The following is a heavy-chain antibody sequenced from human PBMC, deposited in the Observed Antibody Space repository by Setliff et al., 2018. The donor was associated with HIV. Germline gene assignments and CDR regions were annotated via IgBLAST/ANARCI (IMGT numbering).Heavy chain of an antibody. D-gene: IGHD2-21*02. Sequence: SVKVSCKASGGIFSSFSITWVRQAPGQGLEWVGGIIPIFGTTNYAQNFQGRVTISADESTSTAYMELSSLRSEDTAVYYCARGRHAVVVTALEHDYWGQGTLVTVSS. J-gene: IGHJ4*02. CDR1: GGIFSSFS. CDR2: IIPIFGTT. CDR3: ARGRHAVVVTALEHDY. V-gene: IGHV1-69*13.